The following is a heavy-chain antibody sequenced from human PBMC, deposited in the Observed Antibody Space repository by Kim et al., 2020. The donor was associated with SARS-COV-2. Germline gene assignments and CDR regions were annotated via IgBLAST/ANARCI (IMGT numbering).Heavy chain of an antibody. CDR3: ARAWREQQLVSRYWYFDL. J-gene: IGHJ2*01. V-gene: IGHV3-13*05. CDR1: GFTFSSYD. D-gene: IGHD6-13*01. Sequence: GGSLRLSCAASGFTFSSYDMHWVRQAPGKGLEWVSAIGTAGDPYYPGSVKGRFTISRENAKNSLYLQMNSLRAGDTAVYYCARAWREQQLVSRYWYFDLWGRGTLVTVSS. CDR2: IGTAGDP.